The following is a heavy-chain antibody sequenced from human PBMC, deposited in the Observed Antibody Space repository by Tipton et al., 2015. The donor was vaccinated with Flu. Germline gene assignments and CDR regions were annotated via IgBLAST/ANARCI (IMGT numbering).Heavy chain of an antibody. D-gene: IGHD3-3*01. V-gene: IGHV3-21*01. CDR2: ISSSSSYI. J-gene: IGHJ4*02. CDR1: GFTFSSYS. Sequence: SLRLSCAASGFTFSSYSMNWVRQAPGKGLEWVSSISSSSSYIYYADPVKGRFTISRDNAKNSLYLQMNSLRAEDTAVYYCARDYTIFGVVAGFDYWGQGTLATVSS. CDR3: ARDYTIFGVVAGFDY.